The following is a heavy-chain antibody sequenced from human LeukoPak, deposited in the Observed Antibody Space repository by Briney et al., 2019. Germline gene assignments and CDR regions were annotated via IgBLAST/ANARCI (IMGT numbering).Heavy chain of an antibody. V-gene: IGHV3-23*01. CDR3: AKDRYYYDSSGNPTDY. J-gene: IGHJ4*02. CDR1: GFTFSSYA. Sequence: PGGSLRLSCAASGFTFSSYAMSWVRQAPGKGLEWVSAISGSGGSTYYADSVKGRFTISRDNSKNTLYLQMNSLRAEDTAVYYCAKDRYYYDSSGNPTDYWGQGTLVTVSS. D-gene: IGHD3-22*01. CDR2: ISGSGGST.